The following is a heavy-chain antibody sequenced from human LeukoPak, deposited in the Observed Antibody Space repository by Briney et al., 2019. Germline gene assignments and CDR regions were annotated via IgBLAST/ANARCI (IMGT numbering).Heavy chain of an antibody. CDR3: ARGGYCSGGSCLYKY. Sequence: SETLSLTCAVYGGSFSGYYWSWIRQPPGKGLEWIGAINHSGSTNYNPSLKSRVTISVDTSKNQFSLKLSSVTAADTAVYYCARGGYCSGGSCLYKYWGQGTLVTVSS. J-gene: IGHJ4*02. V-gene: IGHV4-34*01. CDR2: INHSGST. CDR1: GGSFSGYY. D-gene: IGHD2-15*01.